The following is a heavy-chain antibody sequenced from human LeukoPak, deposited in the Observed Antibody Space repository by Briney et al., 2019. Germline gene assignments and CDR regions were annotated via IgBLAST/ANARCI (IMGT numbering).Heavy chain of an antibody. CDR3: AKSIVGATYNWFDP. Sequence: GGSLRLSCAASGFTFSIYAMSWVRQAPGKGLEWVSAISGSGGSTYYADPVKGRFTISRDNSKNTLYLQMNSLRAEDTAVYYCAKSIVGATYNWFDPWGQGTLVTVSS. J-gene: IGHJ5*02. CDR1: GFTFSIYA. CDR2: ISGSGGST. V-gene: IGHV3-23*01. D-gene: IGHD1-26*01.